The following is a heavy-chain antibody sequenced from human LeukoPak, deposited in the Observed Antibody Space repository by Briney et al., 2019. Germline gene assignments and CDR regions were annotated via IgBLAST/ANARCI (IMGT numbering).Heavy chain of an antibody. CDR1: GYTFTSYA. J-gene: IGHJ5*02. Sequence: SVKVSCKASGYTFTSYAISWVRLPPGQGLDRMGLVHAYNGNTNYAQKLQGRVTMTTDTSTSTAYMELSSLRSEDTAVYYCAGLSTRTSTSDLGWFDPWAREPWSPSPQ. CDR3: AGLSTRTSTSDLGWFDP. CDR2: VHAYNGNT. V-gene: IGHV1-18*01. D-gene: IGHD2-2*01.